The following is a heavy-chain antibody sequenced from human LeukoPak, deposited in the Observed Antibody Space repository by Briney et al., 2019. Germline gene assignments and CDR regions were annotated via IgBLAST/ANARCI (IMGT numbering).Heavy chain of an antibody. CDR2: ITSSSSAK. Sequence: PGGSLRLSCAASGFTFSTSGMNWVRQAPGKGLEWVSYITSSSSAKYYAASVRGRFTISRDNSKNTLYLQMNSLRAEDTAVYYCAKSEQSYSSGGGFDYWGQGTLVTVSS. CDR1: GFTFSTSG. D-gene: IGHD6-19*01. CDR3: AKSEQSYSSGGGFDY. V-gene: IGHV3-48*01. J-gene: IGHJ4*02.